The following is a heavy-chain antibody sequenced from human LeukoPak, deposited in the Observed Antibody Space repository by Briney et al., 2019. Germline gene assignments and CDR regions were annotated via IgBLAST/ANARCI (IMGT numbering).Heavy chain of an antibody. J-gene: IGHJ4*02. CDR1: GFTFSAYA. CDR3: VKDLRRAGYYTSFDY. CDR2: INTNGDNT. D-gene: IGHD3-3*01. V-gene: IGHV3-64D*09. Sequence: GGSLRLSCSASGFTFSAYAMHWVRQAPGKGLEYVSAINTNGDNTYYADSVKGRFTISRDNSKNTLYLQMSSLRDGDTAVYYCVKDLRRAGYYTSFDYWGQGTLVTVSS.